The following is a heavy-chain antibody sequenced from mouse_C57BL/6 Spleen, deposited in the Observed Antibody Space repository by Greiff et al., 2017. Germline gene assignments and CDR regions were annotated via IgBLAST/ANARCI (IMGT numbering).Heavy chain of an antibody. CDR2: ISSGSSTI. Sequence: VQLKASGGGLVKPGGSLTLSCAASGFTFSDYGMHWVRQAPEKGLEWVAYISSGSSTIYYADTVKGRFTISRDNAKNTLFLQMTSLRAEDTAVYDCARREDYTWFAYWGQGTLVTVSA. V-gene: IGHV5-17*01. CDR1: GFTFSDYG. J-gene: IGHJ3*01. D-gene: IGHD2-4*01. CDR3: ARREDYTWFAY.